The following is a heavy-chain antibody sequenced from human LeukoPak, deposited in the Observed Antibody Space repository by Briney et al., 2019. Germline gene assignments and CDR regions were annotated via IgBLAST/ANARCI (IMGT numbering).Heavy chain of an antibody. D-gene: IGHD6-13*01. Sequence: PGGSLRLSCAASGFTFSSYWMHWVRQAPGKGPVWVSRINSDGSSISYADSVKGRFTISRDNAKDTLYLQMNSLRAEDTAVYYCTRDREQQPTYDYWGQGTLVTVSS. CDR2: INSDGSSI. CDR3: TRDREQQPTYDY. J-gene: IGHJ4*02. CDR1: GFTFSSYW. V-gene: IGHV3-74*01.